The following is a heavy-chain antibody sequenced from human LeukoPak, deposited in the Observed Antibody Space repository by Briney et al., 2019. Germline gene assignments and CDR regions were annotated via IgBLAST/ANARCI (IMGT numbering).Heavy chain of an antibody. D-gene: IGHD6-13*01. J-gene: IGHJ5*02. CDR3: ARGAAAAGNNWFDP. CDR1: GYTFTSYG. CDR2: ISAYNGNT. V-gene: IGHV1-18*01. Sequence: ASVKVSCKASGYTFTSYGIIWVRQAPGQGLEWMGWISAYNGNTNYAQKLQGRVTMTTDTSTSTAYMELRSLRSDDTAVYYCARGAAAAGNNWFDPWGQGTLVTVSS.